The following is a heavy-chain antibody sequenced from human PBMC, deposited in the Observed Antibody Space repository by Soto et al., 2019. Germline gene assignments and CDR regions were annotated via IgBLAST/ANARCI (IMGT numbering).Heavy chain of an antibody. Sequence: PGGSLRLSCAGSGFTLSDHYIDWVRQAPGKGLEWVGRSRDKAQGYSTAYAASVKGRFTTSRDESKNSVYLQMNSLGVEDTAAYYCARDGSGVPVAMVYYYGMDAWGQGTTVTVSS. J-gene: IGHJ6*02. CDR3: ARDGSGVPVAMVYYYGMDA. V-gene: IGHV3-72*01. CDR2: SRDKAQGYST. CDR1: GFTLSDHY. D-gene: IGHD2-2*01.